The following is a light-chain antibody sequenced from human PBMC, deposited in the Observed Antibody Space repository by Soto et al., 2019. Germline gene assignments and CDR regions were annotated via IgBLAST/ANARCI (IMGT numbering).Light chain of an antibody. V-gene: IGKV3-20*01. CDR1: RSVSSSY. J-gene: IGKJ1*01. CDR3: QQYGSSPLT. CDR2: GAS. Sequence: EILFTQSPGTLSLSPGERATLSCRASRSVSSSYLAWYQQKPGQAPRLLIYGASSRATGIPDRFSGSGSGTEFTLTISRLEPEDFAVYYCQQYGSSPLTFGQGTKVDIK.